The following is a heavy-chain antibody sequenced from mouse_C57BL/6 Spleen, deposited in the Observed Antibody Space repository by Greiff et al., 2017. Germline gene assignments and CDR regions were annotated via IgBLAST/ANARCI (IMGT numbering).Heavy chain of an antibody. CDR1: GYTFTSYW. Sequence: VQLQQSGAELAKPGASVKLSCKASGYTFTSYWMHWVKQRPGQGLEWIGYINPSSGYTKYNQKFKDKATLTADTSSSTSYMQLCSLTYEDSSVYVCSRERGSSGSFFDYWGQGTTLTVSS. V-gene: IGHV1-7*01. D-gene: IGHD3-2*02. CDR2: INPSSGYT. J-gene: IGHJ2*01. CDR3: SRERGSSGSFFDY.